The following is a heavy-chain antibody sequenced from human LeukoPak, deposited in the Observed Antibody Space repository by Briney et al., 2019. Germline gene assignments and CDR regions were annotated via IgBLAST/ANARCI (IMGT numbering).Heavy chain of an antibody. D-gene: IGHD3-10*01. CDR1: GFTFSSYA. J-gene: IGHJ4*02. CDR2: ISYDGSSK. Sequence: PGGSLRLSCAASGFTFSSYAIHWVRQAPGKGLEWVTFISYDGSSKSYADSVKGRFTISRDNSKNTLYLQMNSLRVEDAAVYCCAREYYDSGSYSGNFDYWGQGTLVTVSS. V-gene: IGHV3-30-3*01. CDR3: AREYYDSGSYSGNFDY.